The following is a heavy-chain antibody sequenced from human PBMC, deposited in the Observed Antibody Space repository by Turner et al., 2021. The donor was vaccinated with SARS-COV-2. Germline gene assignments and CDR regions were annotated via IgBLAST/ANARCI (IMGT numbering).Heavy chain of an antibody. J-gene: IGHJ4*02. D-gene: IGHD3-22*01. CDR3: AREKGITMIVVANTRGDYFDY. CDR1: GGSMSSYY. V-gene: IGHV4-59*12. CDR2: IYHSEST. Sequence: QVQLQESGPGLVKPSETLSLTCTVSGGSMSSYYWSWIRQPPGKGLEWIGYIYHSESTNYNPSLKSRVTISEDTSKNQFSLKLSSVTAADTAVYYCAREKGITMIVVANTRGDYFDYWDQGTLVTVSS.